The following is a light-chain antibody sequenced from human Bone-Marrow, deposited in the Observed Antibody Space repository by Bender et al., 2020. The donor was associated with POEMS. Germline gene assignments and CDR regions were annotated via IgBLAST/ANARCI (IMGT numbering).Light chain of an antibody. Sequence: QSVVTQPPSLSEAPRQRVTISCSGSSSNIGNHGVNWYQQLPGEAPKLLIYYDDLLTPGVSDRFSASESGTSGSRAIRERQSEDEALYYCSAWDDSLSGWVVGGGTKLTVL. J-gene: IGLJ3*02. CDR3: SAWDDSLSGWV. V-gene: IGLV1-36*01. CDR1: SSNIGNHG. CDR2: YDD.